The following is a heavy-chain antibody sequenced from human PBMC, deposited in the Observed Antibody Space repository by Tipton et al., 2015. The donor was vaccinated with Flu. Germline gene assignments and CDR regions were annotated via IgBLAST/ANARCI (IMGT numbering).Heavy chain of an antibody. CDR3: ARLSYYDVDLKNFYFDY. J-gene: IGHJ4*02. Sequence: TLSLTCTVSRASVNSGNNYWSWIRQPPGKGLEWIGYVSYSGEPNYNPSLKSRVTISVDTSKSQISLMLRSVTAADTAVYYCARLSYYDVDLKNFYFDYWGQGALVTVSS. CDR2: VSYSGEP. D-gene: IGHD3-10*02. V-gene: IGHV4-61*01. CDR1: RASVNSGNNY.